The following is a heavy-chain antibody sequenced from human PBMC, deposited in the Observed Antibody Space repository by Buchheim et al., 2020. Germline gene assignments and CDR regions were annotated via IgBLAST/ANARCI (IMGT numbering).Heavy chain of an antibody. D-gene: IGHD3-22*01. CDR3: ARQGKVTMIVVGQNWFDP. Sequence: QLQLQESGPGLVKPSETLSLTCTVSGGSISSSSYYWGWIRQPPGKGLEWIGSIYYSGSTYYNPSLKSRVTISVDTSKNQFSLKLSSVTAADTAVYYCARQGKVTMIVVGQNWFDPWGQGTL. CDR2: IYYSGST. J-gene: IGHJ5*02. V-gene: IGHV4-39*01. CDR1: GGSISSSSYY.